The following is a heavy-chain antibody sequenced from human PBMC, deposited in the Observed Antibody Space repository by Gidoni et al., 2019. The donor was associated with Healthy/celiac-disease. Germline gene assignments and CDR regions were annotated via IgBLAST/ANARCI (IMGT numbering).Heavy chain of an antibody. CDR2: ISGKSGSI. D-gene: IGHD3-22*01. V-gene: IGHV3-9*01. J-gene: IGHJ4*02. CDR3: AKDRIPLADYYDSSGQKGGFDY. Sequence: VPLVDSGGGLVHPGMSLGPSCAASGCTCAHSALHWVGQAPGKGLEWVSGISGKSGSICYSDTMKGGFTITRDNAKNSLYLQMSGLGAEDTALYYCAKDRIPLADYYDSSGQKGGFDYWGQGTLVTVSS. CDR1: GCTCAHSA.